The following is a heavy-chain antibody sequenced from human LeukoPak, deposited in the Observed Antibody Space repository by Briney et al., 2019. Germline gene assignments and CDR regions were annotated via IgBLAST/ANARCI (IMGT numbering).Heavy chain of an antibody. CDR1: GFTFGSYA. CDR3: ARDGGIAGSTTYFDY. D-gene: IGHD1-26*01. V-gene: IGHV3-23*01. CDR2: ISGGGGST. Sequence: GGSLRLSCGASGFTFGSYATTWVRQAPGKGPEWVSGISGGGGSTFYADSVRGRFTVSKDNSKNTLYLQMDSLGVDDTAIYYCARDGGIAGSTTYFDYWGQGTLVTVSS. J-gene: IGHJ4*02.